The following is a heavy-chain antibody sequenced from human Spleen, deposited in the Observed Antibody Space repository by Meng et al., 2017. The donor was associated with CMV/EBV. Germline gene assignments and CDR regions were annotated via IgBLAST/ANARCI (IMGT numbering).Heavy chain of an antibody. CDR1: GGSISSYY. CDR3: ARDRFTMVRGVRGLFDY. CDR2: IYYIRNT. D-gene: IGHD3-10*01. J-gene: IGHJ4*02. Sequence: SETLSLTCTVSGGSISSYYWSWIRQPPGKGLEWIGYIYYIRNTNYNPSLKSRVTISADASKNQFSLKLSSVTAADTAVYYCARDRFTMVRGVRGLFDYWGQGTLVTVSS. V-gene: IGHV4-59*01.